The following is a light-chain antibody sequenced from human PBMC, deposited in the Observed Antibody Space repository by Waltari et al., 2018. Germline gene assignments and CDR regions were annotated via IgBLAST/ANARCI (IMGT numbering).Light chain of an antibody. CDR2: EVS. CDR3: SSYTSSSTLV. J-gene: IGLJ2*01. Sequence: QSALTQPPSVSGSPGQSVTISCTGTRSDVGGYNRVSWYQQPPGTAPKLIIYEVSDRPSGVPDRFSGSKSDNTASMTIFGLHAEDEADYSCSSYTSSSTLVFGGGTKLTVL. CDR1: RSDVGGYNR. V-gene: IGLV2-18*02.